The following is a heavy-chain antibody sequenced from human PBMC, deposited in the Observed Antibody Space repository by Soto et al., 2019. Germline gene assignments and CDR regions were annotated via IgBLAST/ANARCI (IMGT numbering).Heavy chain of an antibody. CDR1: EGTFSAYT. Sequence: QGQLVQSGAEVKKPGSSVQVSCTASEGTFSAYTINWVRPAPGQRLEWMARIIPKHGTATYAEKFQGRDATTADRSTNTAYVELSSLRSDDTAVYYCARHVLLPSSKFSYVDFWGKGTTVTVSS. V-gene: IGHV1-69*08. CDR3: ARHVLLPSSKFSYVDF. D-gene: IGHD3-10*01. CDR2: IIPKHGTA. J-gene: IGHJ6*03.